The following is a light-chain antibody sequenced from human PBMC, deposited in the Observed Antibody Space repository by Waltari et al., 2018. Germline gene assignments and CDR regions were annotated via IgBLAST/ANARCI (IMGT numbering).Light chain of an antibody. Sequence: QSALTQPASVSGSPGQSITISCTGTSSYIGSYNLVSWYQQHPGKAPKLIIYEGSKRPSGVSNRFSGSKSGNPASLTISGLQAEDEADYYCCSYAGSSASVLFGGGTKLTVL. J-gene: IGLJ2*01. V-gene: IGLV2-23*01. CDR3: CSYAGSSASVL. CDR1: SSYIGSYNL. CDR2: EGS.